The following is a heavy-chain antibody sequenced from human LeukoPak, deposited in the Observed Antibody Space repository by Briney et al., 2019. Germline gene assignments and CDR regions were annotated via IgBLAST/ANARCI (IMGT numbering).Heavy chain of an antibody. J-gene: IGHJ6*03. CDR3: ARDLRRRIAAAGRAPYYYYTDV. CDR1: GYTFTGYY. CDR2: INPNSGGT. Sequence: ASVKVSCKASGYTFTGYYMHWVRQAPGQGLEWMGWINPNSGGTNYAQKFQGRVTMTRDTSISTAYMELSRLRSDDTAVYYCARDLRRRIAAAGRAPYYYYTDVWGKGTTVTVSS. D-gene: IGHD6-13*01. V-gene: IGHV1-2*02.